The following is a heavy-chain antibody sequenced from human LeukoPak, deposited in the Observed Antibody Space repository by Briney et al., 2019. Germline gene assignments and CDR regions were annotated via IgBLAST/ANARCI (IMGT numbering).Heavy chain of an antibody. CDR3: ARFPCSGDSCYSGIRAFDI. D-gene: IGHD2-15*01. V-gene: IGHV4-34*01. CDR2: INHSGSN. J-gene: IGHJ3*02. Sequence: PSETLSLTCAVYGGSFSTYYWNWIRQSPGKGLEWIGEINHSGSNNSNPSLKRRVTILIDTSKNQFSLKLSSVTAADTAVYYCARFPCSGDSCYSGIRAFDIWGQGTMVIVSS. CDR1: GGSFSTYY.